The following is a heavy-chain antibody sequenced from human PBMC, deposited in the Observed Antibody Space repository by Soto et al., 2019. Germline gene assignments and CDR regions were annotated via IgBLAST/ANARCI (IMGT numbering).Heavy chain of an antibody. V-gene: IGHV4-59*01. D-gene: IGHD1-1*01. J-gene: IGHJ4*02. CDR3: ARLQLVQKVIDY. CDR1: GDSISTYY. CDR2: IFYSGGT. Sequence: SETLSLTCTVSGDSISTYYWSWIRQPPGKGLQWIGYIFYSGGTAYNPSLKSRVTISLDMSKKQISLKLSSVATADTATYFCARLQLVQKVIDYWGQGTLVTVSS.